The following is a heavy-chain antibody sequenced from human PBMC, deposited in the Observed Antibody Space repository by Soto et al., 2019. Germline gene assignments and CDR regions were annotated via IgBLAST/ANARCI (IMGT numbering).Heavy chain of an antibody. J-gene: IGHJ4*02. CDR1: GFTVSSNF. V-gene: IGHV3-53*01. Sequence: GSLRLSCAASGFTVSSNFMSWVRQAPGKGLEWVSIIYSGGSTYYADSVKGRFTISRDNSKNTLYLQMNSLRAEDTAVYYCARASAGSSGYYPDYWGQGTLVTVSS. D-gene: IGHD3-22*01. CDR3: ARASAGSSGYYPDY. CDR2: IYSGGST.